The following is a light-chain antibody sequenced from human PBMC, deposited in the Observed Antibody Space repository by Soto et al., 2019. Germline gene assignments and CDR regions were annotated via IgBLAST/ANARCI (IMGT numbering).Light chain of an antibody. CDR3: QQYGSSPST. V-gene: IGKV3-20*01. CDR2: GAS. J-gene: IGKJ1*01. CDR1: QSVSSSY. Sequence: EIVLTQSPGTLSLSPGERATLSCRASQSVSSSYLAWYQQKPGQAPRLLIYGASSRATGIPDRFSGSGSGTDFTLTISGLEPEDFAVYYCQQYGSSPSTFGRRTKVEIK.